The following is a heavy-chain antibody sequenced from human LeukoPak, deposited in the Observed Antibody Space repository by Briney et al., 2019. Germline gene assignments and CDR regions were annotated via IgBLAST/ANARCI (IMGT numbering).Heavy chain of an antibody. J-gene: IGHJ6*03. CDR1: GGSFSGYY. CDR2: INHSGST. Sequence: SETLSLTCAVYGGSFSGYYWSWIRQPPGKRLEWIGEINHSGSTNYNPSLKSRVTISVDTSKNQFSLKLSSVTAADTAVYYCARYLSGHSSSWLHYYYYYMDVWGKGTTVTVSS. CDR3: ARYLSGHSSSWLHYYYYYMDV. V-gene: IGHV4-34*01. D-gene: IGHD6-13*01.